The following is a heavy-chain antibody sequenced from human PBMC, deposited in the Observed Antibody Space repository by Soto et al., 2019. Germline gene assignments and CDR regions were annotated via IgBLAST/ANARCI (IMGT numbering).Heavy chain of an antibody. J-gene: IGHJ4*02. CDR2: ISSSGSTI. D-gene: IGHD3-22*01. V-gene: IGHV3-48*03. CDR3: ARDYYDSSGYYHFDY. Sequence: GGSLRLSCAAPGFTFSSYEMNWVRQAPGKGLEWVSYISSSGSTIYYADSVKGRFTISRDNAKNSLYLQMNSLRAEDTAVYYCARDYYDSSGYYHFDYWGQGTLVTVSS. CDR1: GFTFSSYE.